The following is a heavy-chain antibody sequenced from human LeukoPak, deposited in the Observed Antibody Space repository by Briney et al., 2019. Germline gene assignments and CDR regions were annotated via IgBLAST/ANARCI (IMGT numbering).Heavy chain of an antibody. CDR2: IYYSGST. D-gene: IGHD1-26*01. V-gene: IGHV4-39*01. CDR3: ARHSGIGMAQLYFDY. CDR1: GGSISSSTYY. Sequence: SETLSLTCTVSGGSISSSTYYWGWIRQPPGKGLEWLGSIYYSGSTYYNPSHKSRVTISVDTSKNQFSLSLGSVTAADTAVYHCARHSGIGMAQLYFDYWGQGTLVTVSS. J-gene: IGHJ4*02.